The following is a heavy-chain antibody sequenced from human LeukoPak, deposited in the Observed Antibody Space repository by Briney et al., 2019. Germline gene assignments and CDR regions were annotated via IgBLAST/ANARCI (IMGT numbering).Heavy chain of an antibody. D-gene: IGHD2-15*01. CDR1: GGSISSYY. CDR2: IYYSGST. J-gene: IGHJ4*02. V-gene: IGHV4-59*01. Sequence: SETLSLTCTVSGGSISSYYWSWIRQPPGKGLEWIGYIYYSGSTNYNPSLKSRVTISVDTYKNQCFLKLSSVTAADPAVYYCARWDCSGGSCYFDYWGQGTLVTVSS. CDR3: ARWDCSGGSCYFDY.